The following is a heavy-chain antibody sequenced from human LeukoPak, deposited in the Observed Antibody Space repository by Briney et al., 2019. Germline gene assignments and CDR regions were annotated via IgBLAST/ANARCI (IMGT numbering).Heavy chain of an antibody. CDR1: GYTLTELS. J-gene: IGHJ6*02. CDR3: ATDGGRSSGSKGVYYYYNGMGV. D-gene: IGHD6-13*01. V-gene: IGHV1-24*01. CDR2: FDPEDGET. Sequence: ASVKVSCKVSGYTLTELSIHWVRQAPGKGLEWMGGFDPEDGETIYAQKFQGRVTMTEDTSTDTASMELSSLRSEDTAVYCCATDGGRSSGSKGVYYYYNGMGVWGQGTTVTVSS.